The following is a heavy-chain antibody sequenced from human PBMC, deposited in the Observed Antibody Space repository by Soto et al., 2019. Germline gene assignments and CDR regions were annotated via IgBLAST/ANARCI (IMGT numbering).Heavy chain of an antibody. CDR2: ISSSSSTI. CDR1: GFTFSSYS. V-gene: IGHV3-48*02. J-gene: IGHJ5*02. Sequence: GGSLRLACAASGFTFSSYSMNWVRQAPGKGLEWVSYISSSSSTIYYADSVKGRFTISRDNAKNSLYLQMNSLRDEDTAVYYCARDRSIAAAGRFQGPYNWFDPWGQGTLVTVSS. CDR3: ARDRSIAAAGRFQGPYNWFDP. D-gene: IGHD6-13*01.